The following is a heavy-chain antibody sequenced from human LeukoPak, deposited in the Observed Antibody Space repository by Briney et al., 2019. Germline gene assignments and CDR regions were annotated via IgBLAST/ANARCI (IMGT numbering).Heavy chain of an antibody. V-gene: IGHV1-69*05. Sequence: SVKVSCKASGGTFSSYAISWVRQAPGQGLEWMGGIIPIFGTANYAQKFQGRVTITTDESTSTAYMELSSLRSEDTAVYYCASGSRRGYSYGPYYYYYYMDVWGKGTTVTVSS. CDR1: GGTFSSYA. CDR3: ASGSRRGYSYGPYYYYYYMDV. J-gene: IGHJ6*03. CDR2: IIPIFGTA. D-gene: IGHD5-18*01.